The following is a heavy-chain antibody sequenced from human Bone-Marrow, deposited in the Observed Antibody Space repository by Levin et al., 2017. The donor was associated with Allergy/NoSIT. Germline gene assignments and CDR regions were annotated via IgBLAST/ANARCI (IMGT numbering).Heavy chain of an antibody. Sequence: SETLSLTCTVSGGPISSSSYYWGWIRQPPGKGLEWIGSIAYSGSTYYNPSLKSRLTISADTSKNQFSLKLSSVTAADTAVYYCARQAPYTSSSPFDSWDRGTLITVSS. V-gene: IGHV4-39*01. D-gene: IGHD6-6*01. CDR2: IAYSGST. CDR3: ARQAPYTSSSPFDS. J-gene: IGHJ4*02. CDR1: GGPISSSSYY.